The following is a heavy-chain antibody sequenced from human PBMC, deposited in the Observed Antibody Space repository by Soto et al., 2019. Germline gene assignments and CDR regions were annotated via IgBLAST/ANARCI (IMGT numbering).Heavy chain of an antibody. V-gene: IGHV3-7*03. D-gene: IGHD3-10*01. Sequence: GGSLRLSCAASGFTFSSYWMSWVRQAPGKGLEWVANIKKDGSEKYYVDSVKGRFTISRDNAKNSLYLQMNSLRAEDTAVYYCARDARSGWFGQVGYWGQGTLVTVSS. CDR1: GFTFSSYW. CDR2: IKKDGSEK. J-gene: IGHJ4*02. CDR3: ARDARSGWFGQVGY.